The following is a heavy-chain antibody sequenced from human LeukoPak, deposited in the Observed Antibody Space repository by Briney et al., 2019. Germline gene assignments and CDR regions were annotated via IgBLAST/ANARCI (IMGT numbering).Heavy chain of an antibody. CDR3: ARDRYVSRWFDP. D-gene: IGHD3-16*01. Sequence: TVSGGSXSXXXXXXGXXXXPPXXXXXXIGSIYYSGSTYYTPSLKSRVTISVDTSKIQFSLKLSSVTAADTAVYYCARDRYVSRWFDPWGQGTLVTVSS. CDR2: IYYSGST. J-gene: IGHJ5*02. CDR1: GGSXSXXXXX. V-gene: IGHV4-39*07.